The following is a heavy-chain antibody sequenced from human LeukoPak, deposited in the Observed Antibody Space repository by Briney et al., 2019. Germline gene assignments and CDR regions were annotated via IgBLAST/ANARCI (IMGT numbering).Heavy chain of an antibody. J-gene: IGHJ5*02. CDR1: GESFSGYY. D-gene: IGHD3-10*01. Sequence: AETLSLTCAVYGESFSGYYWSWIRQPPGKGLEWIGEINHSGSTNYNPSLKSRVTISVDTSKNQFSLKLSSVTAADTAVYYCAREGSYYQRGAWFDPWGQGTLVTVSS. CDR2: INHSGST. V-gene: IGHV4-34*01. CDR3: AREGSYYQRGAWFDP.